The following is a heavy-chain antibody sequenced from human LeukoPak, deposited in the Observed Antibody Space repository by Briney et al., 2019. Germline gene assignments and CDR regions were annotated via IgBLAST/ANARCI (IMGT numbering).Heavy chain of an antibody. V-gene: IGHV4-59*08. D-gene: IGHD3-22*01. CDR1: GGPISNYY. CDR3: ARLGFYDSRSVDWFDP. Sequence: RASETLSLTCTVSGGPISNYYRSWIRQPPGKGLEWIGYIYYGGSTNYNPSLKSRVTISVDTSKKQFSLKLNSVTAADTAVYYCARLGFYDSRSVDWFDPWGQGTLVTVSS. CDR2: IYYGGST. J-gene: IGHJ5*02.